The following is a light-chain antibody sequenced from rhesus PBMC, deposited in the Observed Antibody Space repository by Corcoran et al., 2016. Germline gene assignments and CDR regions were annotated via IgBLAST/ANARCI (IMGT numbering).Light chain of an antibody. V-gene: IGKV1-25*01. Sequence: DIQMTQSPSSLSASVGDTVTITCRASQDIRTYLAWYQQKPGKAPKVLIYKAATLQSGVPSRFSGSGSGTVFTLTISSLQPEDFAPYYCQHSYGTPFTFGPGTRLDIK. CDR3: QHSYGTPFT. J-gene: IGKJ3*01. CDR2: KAA. CDR1: QDIRTY.